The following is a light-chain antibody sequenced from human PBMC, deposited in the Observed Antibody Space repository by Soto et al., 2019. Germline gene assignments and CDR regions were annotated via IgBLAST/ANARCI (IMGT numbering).Light chain of an antibody. CDR2: EVS. J-gene: IGLJ2*01. Sequence: QSALTQPPSASGSPGQSVTISCTGTSSDVGSYNYVSWYQQHPGKAPKLMIYEVSKRPSGVPDRFSGSKSGNTASLTVFGLQAEDEADYYCSSYAGSNNFVFGGGTKVTVL. CDR1: SSDVGSYNY. V-gene: IGLV2-8*01. CDR3: SSYAGSNNFV.